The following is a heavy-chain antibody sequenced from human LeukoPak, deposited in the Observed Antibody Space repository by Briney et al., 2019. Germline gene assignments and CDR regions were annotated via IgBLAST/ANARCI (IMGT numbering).Heavy chain of an antibody. V-gene: IGHV4-31*03. D-gene: IGHD5-24*01. Sequence: PSETLSLTCTVSGGPISSGGYYWSWIRQHPGKGLEWIGYIYYSGSTYYNPSLKSRVTISVDTSKNQFSLKLSSVTAADTAVYYCARDQLLRAFDIWGQGTMVTVSS. CDR2: IYYSGST. CDR1: GGPISSGGYY. CDR3: ARDQLLRAFDI. J-gene: IGHJ3*02.